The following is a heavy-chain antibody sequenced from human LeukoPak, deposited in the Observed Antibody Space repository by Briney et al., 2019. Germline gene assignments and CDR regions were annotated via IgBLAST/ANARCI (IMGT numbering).Heavy chain of an antibody. J-gene: IGHJ4*02. CDR1: GGSISSYY. Sequence: PSETLSLTCTVSGGSISSYYWSWIRQPPGKGLEWIGYMYYSGSTNYNPSLKSRVTISIDTSKNQFSLKLSSVTAADTAVYYCARGGPQGSWPYWGQGTLVTVSS. CDR2: MYYSGST. D-gene: IGHD6-13*01. V-gene: IGHV4-59*01. CDR3: ARGGPQGSWPY.